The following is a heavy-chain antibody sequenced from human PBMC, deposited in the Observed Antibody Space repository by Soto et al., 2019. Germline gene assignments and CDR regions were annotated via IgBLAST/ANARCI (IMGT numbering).Heavy chain of an antibody. Sequence: ASVKVSCKASGITXSAYARHWVRRAPGQRLEWMGWINVGNGDTRYSQIFRGRVTLTRDTSASTAYLDLSSLRSEDTAIYYCARAISGYVTWGQGTLVTVSS. J-gene: IGHJ5*02. D-gene: IGHD5-12*01. CDR3: ARAISGYVT. V-gene: IGHV1-3*01. CDR1: GITXSAYA. CDR2: INVGNGDT.